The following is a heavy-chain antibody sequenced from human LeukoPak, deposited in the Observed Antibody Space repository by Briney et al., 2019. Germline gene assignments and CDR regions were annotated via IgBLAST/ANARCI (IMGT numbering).Heavy chain of an antibody. V-gene: IGHV4-31*03. CDR2: ISYSGNT. CDR3: ARSFGESYFDY. Sequence: PSETLSLACTVSGGSITSGGYFWSWIRQHPGKGLEWIGYISYSGNTYYNPSLKSRLTISVDTSKNQFSLKLSSVTAADTAVYYCARSFGESYFDYWGQGILVTVSS. D-gene: IGHD3-10*01. CDR1: GGSITSGGYF. J-gene: IGHJ4*02.